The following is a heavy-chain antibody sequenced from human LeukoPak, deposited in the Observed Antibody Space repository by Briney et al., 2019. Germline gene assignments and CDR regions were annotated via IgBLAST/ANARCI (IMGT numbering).Heavy chain of an antibody. D-gene: IGHD4-17*01. Sequence: GGSLRLSCAASGFPFSSYAMSWVRQAPGKELEWVSAISGSGDSSYYVDSVKGRFTISRDNSKNTLYLQMNSLRAEDTAVYYCAKVTLDTVPDDYFDYWGQGTLVTVSS. V-gene: IGHV3-23*01. J-gene: IGHJ4*02. CDR3: AKVTLDTVPDDYFDY. CDR2: ISGSGDSS. CDR1: GFPFSSYA.